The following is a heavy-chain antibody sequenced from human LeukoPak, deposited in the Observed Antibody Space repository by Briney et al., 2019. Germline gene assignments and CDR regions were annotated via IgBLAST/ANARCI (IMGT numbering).Heavy chain of an antibody. J-gene: IGHJ4*02. CDR1: GITLSNYG. CDR2: ISGSGGGT. D-gene: IGHD3-10*01. V-gene: IGHV3-23*01. CDR3: AKRGVVIRVVLVGFHKEAYYFDS. Sequence: GGSLRLSRAVSGITLSNYGMSWVRQAPGKGLEWVAGISGSGGGTNYADSVKGRFTISRDNPKNTLYLQMNSLRAEDTAVYFCAKRGVVIRVVLVGFHKEAYYFDSWGQGALVTVSS.